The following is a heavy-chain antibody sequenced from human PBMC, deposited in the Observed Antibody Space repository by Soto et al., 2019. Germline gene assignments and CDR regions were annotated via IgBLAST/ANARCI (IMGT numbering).Heavy chain of an antibody. V-gene: IGHV4-31*03. D-gene: IGHD2-2*01. J-gene: IGHJ5*02. CDR1: GGSISSGGYY. CDR2: IYYSGST. CDR3: ASIGYCSSTSCYPNYVFWSGYYISSGWFAP. Sequence: SETLSLTCTVSGGSISSGGYYWSWIRQHPGKGLEWIGYIYYSGSTYYNPSLKSRVTISVDTSKNQFSLKLSSVTAADTAVYYCASIGYCSSTSCYPNYVFWSGYYISSGWFAPWGQGTLVTSPQ.